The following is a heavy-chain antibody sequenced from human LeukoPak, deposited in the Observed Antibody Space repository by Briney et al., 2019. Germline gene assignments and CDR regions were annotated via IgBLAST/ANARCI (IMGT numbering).Heavy chain of an antibody. Sequence: GGCLRLCCAASGFTFSRYWMYWVRQAPGKGPVWVSRIKSDGTYTSYVDSVKGRFTISRDNAKNTLFLQMSNLRAKEAAFYYCARDAEDSSGWSFDYWGHGTLVTVSS. J-gene: IGHJ4*01. V-gene: IGHV3-74*01. D-gene: IGHD6-19*01. CDR2: IKSDGTYT. CDR3: ARDAEDSSGWSFDY. CDR1: GFTFSRYW.